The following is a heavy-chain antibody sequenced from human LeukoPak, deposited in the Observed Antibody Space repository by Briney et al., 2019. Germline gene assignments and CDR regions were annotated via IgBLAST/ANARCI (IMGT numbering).Heavy chain of an antibody. CDR1: GYTFTGYY. J-gene: IGHJ6*02. Sequence: ASVKVSCKASGYTFTGYYSNCVRQAPGQGLERMGQINPNNGDADYAQKFQGRVAMTWDTSINTAYMELSRLRSDDTAVYYCARGGLDVWGQGTTVTVSS. V-gene: IGHV1-2*06. CDR2: INPNNGDA. CDR3: ARGGLDV.